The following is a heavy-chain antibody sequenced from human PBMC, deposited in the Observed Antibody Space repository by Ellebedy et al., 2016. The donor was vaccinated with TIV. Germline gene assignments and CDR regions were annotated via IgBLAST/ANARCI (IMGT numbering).Heavy chain of an antibody. V-gene: IGHV3-15*07. J-gene: IGHJ6*02. D-gene: IGHD3-3*01. CDR1: GFSFSKAW. CDR2: IKSNSDGGAA. Sequence: PGGSLRLSCAASGFSFSKAWMNWVRQAPGKGLEWVGRIKSNSDGGAADYAVPVNGRFTVSRDDAKNTLFLKMNSLSTEDTAVYYCTTSYYGAQYYYYFYGMDVWGQGTTVTVSS. CDR3: TTSYYGAQYYYYFYGMDV.